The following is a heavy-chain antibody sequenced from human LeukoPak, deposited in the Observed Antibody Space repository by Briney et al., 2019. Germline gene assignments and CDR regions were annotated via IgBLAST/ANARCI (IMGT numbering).Heavy chain of an antibody. CDR2: ISYDGSNK. V-gene: IGHV3-30*03. J-gene: IGHJ6*02. CDR3: ARSGAFNYGMDV. CDR1: GFTFSSYG. Sequence: GGSLRPSCAASGFTFSSYGMHWVRQAPGKGLEWVAVISYDGSNKYYADSVKGRFTISRDNSKNTLYLQMNSLRAEDTAVYYCARSGAFNYGMDVWGQGTTVTVSS. D-gene: IGHD1-26*01.